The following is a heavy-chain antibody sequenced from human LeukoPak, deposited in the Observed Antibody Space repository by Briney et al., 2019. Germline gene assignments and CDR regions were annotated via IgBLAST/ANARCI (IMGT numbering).Heavy chain of an antibody. CDR3: ARISGSRNYYFGAFDV. Sequence: GGSLRLSCAASGFTFSDYWMHWVRQAPGKGLEWVSRIYSDESSTYYADSVKARFTISRDNAKNTLYLQMSSLRAEDTAMYYCARISGSRNYYFGAFDVWGQGTMVTVSS. CDR2: IYSDESST. CDR1: GFTFSDYW. J-gene: IGHJ3*01. V-gene: IGHV3-74*01. D-gene: IGHD3-10*01.